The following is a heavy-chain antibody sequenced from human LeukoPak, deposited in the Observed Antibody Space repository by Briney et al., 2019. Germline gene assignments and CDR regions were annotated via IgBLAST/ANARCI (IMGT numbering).Heavy chain of an antibody. CDR1: GFTFSSYG. Sequence: RSLRLSCAASGFTFSSYGMHWVRQAPGKGLEWVAVISYDGSNKYYADSVKGRFTISRDNSKNTLYLQMNSLRAEDTAVYYCAKRISSVYYYGMDVWGKGTTVTVSS. D-gene: IGHD6-6*01. CDR3: AKRISSVYYYGMDV. V-gene: IGHV3-30*18. J-gene: IGHJ6*04. CDR2: ISYDGSNK.